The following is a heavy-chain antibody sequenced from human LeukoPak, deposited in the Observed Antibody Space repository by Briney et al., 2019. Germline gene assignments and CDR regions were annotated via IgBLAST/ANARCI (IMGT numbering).Heavy chain of an antibody. CDR3: ASPLMIAAAGIYYFDY. V-gene: IGHV1-3*01. Sequence: ALVKVSCKASGYTFTSYAMHWVRQAPGQRLEWMGWINAGNGNTKYSQKFQGRVTITRDTSASTAHMELSSLRSEDTAVYYCASPLMIAAAGIYYFDYWGQGTLVTVSS. CDR2: INAGNGNT. J-gene: IGHJ4*02. CDR1: GYTFTSYA. D-gene: IGHD6-13*01.